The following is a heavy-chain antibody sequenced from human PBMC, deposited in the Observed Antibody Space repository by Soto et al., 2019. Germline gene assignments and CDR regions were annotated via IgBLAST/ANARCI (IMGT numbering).Heavy chain of an antibody. Sequence: GGSLRLSCAASGFTFSSYGMHWVRQAPGKGLEWVAVISYDGSNKYYADSVKGRFTISRDNSKNTLYLQMNSLRAEDTAVYYCAKVAVAGRATPVLDYWGQGTLVTVSS. CDR2: ISYDGSNK. D-gene: IGHD6-19*01. V-gene: IGHV3-30*18. J-gene: IGHJ4*02. CDR3: AKVAVAGRATPVLDY. CDR1: GFTFSSYG.